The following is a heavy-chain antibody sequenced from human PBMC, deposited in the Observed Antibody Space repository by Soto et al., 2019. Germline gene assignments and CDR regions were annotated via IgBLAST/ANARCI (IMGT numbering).Heavy chain of an antibody. CDR3: AREYCSSTSCPSPGHY. CDR2: IIPIFGTA. D-gene: IGHD2-2*01. J-gene: IGHJ4*02. Sequence: GASLKVSCKASGGTFSSYAISWVRQAPGQGLEWMGGIIPIFGTANYAQKFQGRVTITADESTSTAYMELSSLRSEDTAVYYCAREYCSSTSCPSPGHYWGQGTLVTVSS. V-gene: IGHV1-69*13. CDR1: GGTFSSYA.